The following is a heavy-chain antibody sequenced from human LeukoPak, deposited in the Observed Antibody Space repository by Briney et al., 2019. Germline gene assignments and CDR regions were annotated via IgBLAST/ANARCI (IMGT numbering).Heavy chain of an antibody. CDR3: ARRAGAYSHPYDY. Sequence: GGSLRLSCAASGLTFSSYAMTWVRQAPGKGLEWVSAISRSGGSTNYAGSVKGRFTISRDNSKNTVYLQMNSLRAEDTAVYYCARRAGAYSHPYDYWGQGTLVTVSS. CDR1: GLTFSSYA. D-gene: IGHD4/OR15-4a*01. V-gene: IGHV3-23*01. CDR2: ISRSGGST. J-gene: IGHJ4*02.